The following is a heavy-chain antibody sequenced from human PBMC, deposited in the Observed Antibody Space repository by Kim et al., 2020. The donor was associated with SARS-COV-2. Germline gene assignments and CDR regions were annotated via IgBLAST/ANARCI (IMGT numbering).Heavy chain of an antibody. CDR2: INAGNGNT. V-gene: IGHV1-3*01. J-gene: IGHJ1*01. CDR3: ARDFAVVTAIEYFQH. D-gene: IGHD2-21*02. Sequence: ASVKVSCKASGYTFTSYAMHWVRQAPGQRLEWMGWINAGNGNTKYSQKFQGRVTITRDTSAGTAYMELSSLRSEDTAVYYCARDFAVVTAIEYFQHWGQGTLVTVSS. CDR1: GYTFTSYA.